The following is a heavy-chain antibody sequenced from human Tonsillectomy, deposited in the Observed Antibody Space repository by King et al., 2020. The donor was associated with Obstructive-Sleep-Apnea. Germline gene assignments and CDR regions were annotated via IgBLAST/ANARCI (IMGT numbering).Heavy chain of an antibody. CDR3: TTDVGGWFDP. D-gene: IGHD1-26*01. V-gene: IGHV3-15*01. CDR1: GFTFSNAW. J-gene: IGHJ5*02. Sequence: QLVQSGGGLVKPGGSLRLSCAASGFTFSNAWMSWVRQAPGKGLEWVGRIKSKTDGGKTDYAAPVKGRFTISRDDSKNTLYLQMNSLKTEDTAVYYCTTDVGGWFDPWGQGTLVTVSS. CDR2: IKSKTDGGKT.